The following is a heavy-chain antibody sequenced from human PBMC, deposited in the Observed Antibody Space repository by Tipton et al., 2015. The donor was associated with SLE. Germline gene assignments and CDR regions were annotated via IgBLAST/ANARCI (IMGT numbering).Heavy chain of an antibody. Sequence: SLRLSCAASGFTFPTYVMHWVRQAPGKGLEWVAVISFDGSLKYYADSVKGRFTVSRDGSKNTMYLQMDSLRDEDTAVYYCAKDIVATTPIYGMDVWGQGTTVTVSS. V-gene: IGHV3-30*04. CDR3: AKDIVATTPIYGMDV. D-gene: IGHD5-12*01. CDR2: ISFDGSLK. CDR1: GFTFPTYV. J-gene: IGHJ6*02.